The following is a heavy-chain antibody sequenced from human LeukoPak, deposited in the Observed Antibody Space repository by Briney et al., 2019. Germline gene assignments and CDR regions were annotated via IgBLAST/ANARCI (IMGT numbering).Heavy chain of an antibody. CDR3: ASGWEMVV. D-gene: IGHD1-26*01. J-gene: IGHJ6*02. V-gene: IGHV3-23*01. CDR1: GSTFSNFA. CDR2: MSGPCVYT. Sequence: PGKSLRLSCVASGSTFSNFAMNWVRQAPGKGLEWVSSMSGPCVYTNYADSVKGLFTISRDNSENTVYLQMNALRAEDTAVYYCASGWEMVVGGQGTPVTVS.